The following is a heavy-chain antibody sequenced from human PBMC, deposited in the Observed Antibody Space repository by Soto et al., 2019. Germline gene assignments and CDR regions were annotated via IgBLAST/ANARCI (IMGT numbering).Heavy chain of an antibody. CDR3: ARDLGGDYVEDWFDP. Sequence: PGGSLRLSCAASGFTFSSYGMHWVRQAPGKGLEWVAVIWYDGSNKYYADSVKGRFTISRDNSKNTLYLQMNSLRAEDTAVYYCARDLGGDYVEDWFDPWGQGTLVTVSS. J-gene: IGHJ5*02. V-gene: IGHV3-33*01. CDR1: GFTFSSYG. CDR2: IWYDGSNK. D-gene: IGHD4-17*01.